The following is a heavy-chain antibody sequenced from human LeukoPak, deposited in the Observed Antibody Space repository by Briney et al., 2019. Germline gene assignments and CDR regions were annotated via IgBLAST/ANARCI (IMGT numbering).Heavy chain of an antibody. Sequence: GGSLRLSCAASGFTFSSYSMNWVRQAPGKGLEWVSSISSSSSYIYYADSVKGRFTISRDNAKNSLYLQMNSLRAEDTAVYYCARGLRYFDWLYYPSFDYWGQGTLVTVSS. D-gene: IGHD3-9*01. CDR2: ISSSSSYI. V-gene: IGHV3-21*01. CDR1: GFTFSSYS. J-gene: IGHJ4*02. CDR3: ARGLRYFDWLYYPSFDY.